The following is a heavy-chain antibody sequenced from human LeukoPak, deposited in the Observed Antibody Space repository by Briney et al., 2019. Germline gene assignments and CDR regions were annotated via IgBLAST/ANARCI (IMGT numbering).Heavy chain of an antibody. CDR1: GFTFSSYG. J-gene: IGHJ6*03. V-gene: IGHV3-33*06. CDR2: IWYDGSNK. Sequence: GGSLSLSCAASGFTFSSYGMHWVRQAPGKGLEWVAVIWYDGSNKYYADSVKGRFTISRDNSKNTLYLQMNSLRAEDTAVYYCAKINYGDYGKINYYYYYMDVWGKGTTVTVSS. CDR3: AKINYGDYGKINYYYYYMDV. D-gene: IGHD4-17*01.